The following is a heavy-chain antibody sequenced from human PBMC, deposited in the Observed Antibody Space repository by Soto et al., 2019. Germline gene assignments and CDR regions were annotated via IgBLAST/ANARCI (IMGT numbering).Heavy chain of an antibody. D-gene: IGHD6-13*01. CDR1: GGSFSGYY. Sequence: QVQLQQWGAGLLKPSETLSLTCAVYGGSFSGYYWSWIRQPPGKGLEWIGEMNHSGGINYNPSRKRRVTRSVARSKNQFSLKVHSVTAADTAVYYCAHSSWYRHYFYAMDVWGQGTTVTVSS. CDR2: MNHSGGI. CDR3: AHSSWYRHYFYAMDV. V-gene: IGHV4-34*01. J-gene: IGHJ6*02.